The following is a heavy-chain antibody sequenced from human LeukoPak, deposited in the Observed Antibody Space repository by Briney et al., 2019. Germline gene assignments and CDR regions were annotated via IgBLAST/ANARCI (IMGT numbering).Heavy chain of an antibody. Sequence: PGGSLRLSCVASGFTFSDYSMNWIRQAPGKGLEWVSSISSSSSYIYYADSVKGRFTISRDNAKNSLYLQMNSLRAEDTAVYYCAREQGLWFGDSPYYFDYWGQGTLVTVSS. CDR1: GFTFSDYS. CDR3: AREQGLWFGDSPYYFDY. J-gene: IGHJ4*02. CDR2: ISSSSSYI. D-gene: IGHD3-10*01. V-gene: IGHV3-21*01.